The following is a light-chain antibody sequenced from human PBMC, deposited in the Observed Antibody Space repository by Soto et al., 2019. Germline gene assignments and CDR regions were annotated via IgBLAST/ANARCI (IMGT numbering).Light chain of an antibody. CDR2: SNN. CDR1: SSNIGSNT. CDR3: AAWDDSLNGVV. V-gene: IGLV1-44*01. J-gene: IGLJ2*01. Sequence: QSVLTQPPSASGTPGQRVTISCSGSSSNIGSNTVNWYQQLPGTPPKLLIYSNNQRPSGVPDRFSGSKSGTSASLAISGLQSEDEPDYYCAAWDDSLNGVVFGGGTKLTVL.